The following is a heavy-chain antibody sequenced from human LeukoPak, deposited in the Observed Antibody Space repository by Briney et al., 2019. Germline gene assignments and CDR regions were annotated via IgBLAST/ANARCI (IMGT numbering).Heavy chain of an antibody. V-gene: IGHV5-51*01. CDR1: GYSFTSYW. CDR3: ARYCSSTRCREPGVDY. J-gene: IGHJ4*02. Sequence: GESLKISCKGSGYSFTSYWIGWVRQMPGKGLEWKGIIYPGDSDTRYSPSFQGQVTISADKSISTAYLQWSSLKASDTAMYYCARYCSSTRCREPGVDYWGQGTLVTVSS. CDR2: IYPGDSDT. D-gene: IGHD2-2*01.